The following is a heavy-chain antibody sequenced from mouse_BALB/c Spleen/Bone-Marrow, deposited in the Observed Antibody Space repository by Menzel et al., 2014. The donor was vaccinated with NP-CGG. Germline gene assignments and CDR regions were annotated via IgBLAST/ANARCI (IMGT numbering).Heavy chain of an antibody. J-gene: IGHJ1*01. CDR2: IDTSDSYT. CDR3: ARDYYGRGWYFDV. CDR1: GYTFTDYW. Sequence: VKLMESGAELVMPGASVKMSCKASGYTFTDYWMHWVKQRPRQGLEWIGAIDTSDSYTSYNQKFKGKATLTVDESSSTAYMQLSSLTSEDSAVYYCARDYYGRGWYFDVWGAGTTVTVSS. D-gene: IGHD1-1*01. V-gene: IGHV1-69*01.